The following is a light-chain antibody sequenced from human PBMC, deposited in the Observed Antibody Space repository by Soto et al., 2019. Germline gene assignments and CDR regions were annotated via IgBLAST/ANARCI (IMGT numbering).Light chain of an antibody. CDR3: QQYNNWPPTWT. CDR1: QSVSSSY. J-gene: IGKJ1*01. Sequence: EIVLTQSPGTLSLSPGERATLSCRASQSVSSSYLAWYQQKPGQAPRLLIYGASSRATGIPDRFSGSGSGTDFTLTISSLQSEDFAVYYCQQYNNWPPTWTFGQGTKVDIK. CDR2: GAS. V-gene: IGKV3-20*01.